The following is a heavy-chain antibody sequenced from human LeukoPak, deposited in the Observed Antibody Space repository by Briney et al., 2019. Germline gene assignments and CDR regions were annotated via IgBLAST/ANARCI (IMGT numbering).Heavy chain of an antibody. J-gene: IGHJ4*02. D-gene: IGHD3-10*01. Sequence: PGGSLRLSCAASGLILRSYAMSWVRQAPGKGLEWASAIRGSGGSTYYADSVKGRFTISRDNAKNTVYLQMNSLRVEDTAVYFCAKDPSESYNYGYFDYWGQGTLVTVSS. CDR2: IRGSGGST. V-gene: IGHV3-23*01. CDR1: GLILRSYA. CDR3: AKDPSESYNYGYFDY.